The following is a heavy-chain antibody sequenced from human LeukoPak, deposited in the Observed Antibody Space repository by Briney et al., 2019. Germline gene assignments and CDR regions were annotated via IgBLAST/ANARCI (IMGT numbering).Heavy chain of an antibody. V-gene: IGHV4-4*07. CDR3: ARGNADFHFDY. CDR1: GYSITSGYY. D-gene: IGHD4-17*01. J-gene: IGHJ4*02. Sequence: SETLSLTCTVSGYSITSGYYWNWIRQPAGKELEWIGRIYASGSTNYNPSLKSRVTMSVDTSKNQFSLRLSYVTAADTAVYYCARGNADFHFDYWGQGTLVTVSS. CDR2: IYASGST.